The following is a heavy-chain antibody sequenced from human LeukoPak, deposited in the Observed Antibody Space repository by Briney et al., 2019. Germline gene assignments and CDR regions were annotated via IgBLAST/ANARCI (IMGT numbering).Heavy chain of an antibody. CDR2: IKQDGSEK. Sequence: GGSLRLSCAASGFTLGTSWMSWVRQTPGKGLEWVANIKQDGSEKYYVDSVKGRFTISRDNAKNSLYLQMNSLGAEDTAVYYCARQARPPTYFDYWGQGTLVTVPS. V-gene: IGHV3-7*01. CDR3: ARQARPPTYFDY. D-gene: IGHD6-6*01. CDR1: GFTLGTSW. J-gene: IGHJ4*02.